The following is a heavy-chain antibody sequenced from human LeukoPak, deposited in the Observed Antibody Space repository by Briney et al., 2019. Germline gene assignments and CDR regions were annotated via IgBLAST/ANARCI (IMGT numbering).Heavy chain of an antibody. CDR2: ISKDARNE. Sequence: GGSLRLSCVASGFTFSNYAIDWVRQVPGKGLEWVAVISKDARNEYYADSVRGRFTTSRDNSKNTVFLQMSSLGVEDTAVYYCARGGSGWFFDYWGQGTLVTVSS. CDR1: GFTFSNYA. D-gene: IGHD6-19*01. V-gene: IGHV3-30*04. CDR3: ARGGSGWFFDY. J-gene: IGHJ4*02.